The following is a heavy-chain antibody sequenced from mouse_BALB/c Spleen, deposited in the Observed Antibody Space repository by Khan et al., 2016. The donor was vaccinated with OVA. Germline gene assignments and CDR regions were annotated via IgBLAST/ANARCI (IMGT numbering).Heavy chain of an antibody. CDR1: GFSLTKYG. Sequence: QVQLKQSGPGLVAPSQSLSVTCTVSGFSLTKYGVHWVREPPGKGLEWLGVIWAGGSTNYNSSLMFRLSIRKDNYRNQVFLKLNGLQTDDTARYYSVRETAYYVSYEDMDYWGQGTSVTVS. J-gene: IGHJ4*01. D-gene: IGHD2-1*01. CDR2: IWAGGST. CDR3: VRETAYYVSYEDMDY. V-gene: IGHV2-9*02.